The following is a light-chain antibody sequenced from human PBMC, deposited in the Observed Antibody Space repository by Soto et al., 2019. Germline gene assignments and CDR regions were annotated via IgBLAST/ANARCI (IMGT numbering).Light chain of an antibody. Sequence: QSVLTQSPSASASLGASVKLTCTLSSGHSSYAIAWHQQQPEKGPRYLMKLDSDGSHTKGDAIPDRFSGSSCGAERYLTTASLQSDDAADYCCQTWGTGIHLVFGGGTKLTVL. J-gene: IGLJ2*01. V-gene: IGLV4-69*01. CDR3: QTWGTGIHLV. CDR2: LDSDGSH. CDR1: SGHSSYA.